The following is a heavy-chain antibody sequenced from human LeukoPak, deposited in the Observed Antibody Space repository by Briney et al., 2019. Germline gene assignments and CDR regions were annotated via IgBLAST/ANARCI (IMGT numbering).Heavy chain of an antibody. CDR1: GGSFSGYY. D-gene: IGHD6-19*01. J-gene: IGHJ4*02. CDR3: ARHPKAGYSSGWRLDY. V-gene: IGHV4-34*01. Sequence: SETLSLTCAVYGGSFSGYYWSWIHQPPGKGLEWIGEVNHSGSTNYNPSLKSRVTISVDTSKNQFSLKLSSVTAADTAVYYCARHPKAGYSSGWRLDYWGQGTLVTVSS. CDR2: VNHSGST.